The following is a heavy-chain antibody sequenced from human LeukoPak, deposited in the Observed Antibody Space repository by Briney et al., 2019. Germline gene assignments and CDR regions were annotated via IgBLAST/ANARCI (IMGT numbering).Heavy chain of an antibody. J-gene: IGHJ3*02. CDR2: IIPIFGTA. CDR3: ASRPVGGRGAFDI. CDR1: GGTFSSYA. D-gene: IGHD3-16*01. V-gene: IGHV1-69*13. Sequence: SVTVSCKASGGTFSSYAISWVRQAPGQGLEWMGGIIPIFGTANYAQKFQGRVTITPDESTRTAYMELSTLRSEDTAVYYCASRPVGGRGAFDIWGQGTMVTVSS.